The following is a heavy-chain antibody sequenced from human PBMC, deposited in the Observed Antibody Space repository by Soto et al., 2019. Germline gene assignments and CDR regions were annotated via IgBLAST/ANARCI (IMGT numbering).Heavy chain of an antibody. V-gene: IGHV1-18*01. CDR2: ISAYNGNT. CDR1: GYTFTSYG. D-gene: IGHD6-6*01. CDR3: ARVRIAARWSLVSDIYYFDY. Sequence: ASVKVSCKASGYTFTSYGISWVRQAPGQGLEWMGWISAYNGNTNYAQKLQGRVTMTTDTSTSTAYMELRSLRSDDTAVYYCARVRIAARWSLVSDIYYFDYWGQGTLVTVSS. J-gene: IGHJ4*02.